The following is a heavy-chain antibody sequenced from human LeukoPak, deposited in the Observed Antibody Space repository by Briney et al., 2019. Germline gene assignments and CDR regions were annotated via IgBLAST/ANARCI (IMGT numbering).Heavy chain of an antibody. CDR3: ARVVVGARGWFDP. CDR2: INHSGST. Sequence: SETVSLTCAVYGGSFSGYYWSWIRQPPGKGLEWIGEINHSGSTNYNPSLKSRVTISVDTSKNQFSLKLSSVTAADTAVYYCARVVVGARGWFDPWGQGTLVTVSS. D-gene: IGHD1-26*01. J-gene: IGHJ5*02. V-gene: IGHV4-34*01. CDR1: GGSFSGYY.